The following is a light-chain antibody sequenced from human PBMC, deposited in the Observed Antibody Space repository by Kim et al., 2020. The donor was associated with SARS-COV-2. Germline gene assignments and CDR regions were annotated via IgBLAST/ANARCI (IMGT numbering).Light chain of an antibody. CDR2: NDD. CDR1: SSNVGSSP. Sequence: QSVLTQPPSASETPGQKVTISCSGGSSNVGSSPVNWYQHFPQTAPKLLIYNDDQRPSGVPDRFSGSKSGSSASLAITGLHSEDEADYYCAAWDENLDVYVFGTGTKVTVL. J-gene: IGLJ1*01. CDR3: AAWDENLDVYV. V-gene: IGLV1-44*01.